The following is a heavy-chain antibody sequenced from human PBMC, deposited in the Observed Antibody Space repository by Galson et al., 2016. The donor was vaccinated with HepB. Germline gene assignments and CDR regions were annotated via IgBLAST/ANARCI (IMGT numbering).Heavy chain of an antibody. CDR1: GFTFSNYG. CDR2: ISRSGDST. J-gene: IGHJ6*04. V-gene: IGHV3-23*01. Sequence: SLRLSCAASGFTFSNYGMTWVRQAPGKGLEVVSSISRSGDSTDYADSVKGRFTISRDNSRSMLFLEMNSLKTEDTGVYYCVRGSTAPAVWGKGTTVTVSS. D-gene: IGHD3-16*01. CDR3: VRGSTAPAV.